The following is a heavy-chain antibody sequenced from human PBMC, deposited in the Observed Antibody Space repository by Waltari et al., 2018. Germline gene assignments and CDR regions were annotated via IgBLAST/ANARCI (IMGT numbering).Heavy chain of an antibody. Sequence: QVQLVQSGAEVKKPGASVKVSCKASGYTFTSYGISWVRQAPGQGLAWMGWISAYNGNTNSAQKLQGRVTMTTDTSTSTAYMELRSLRSDDTAVYYCTSAILTGYYRAEYFQHWGQGTLVTVSS. CDR1: GYTFTSYG. CDR2: ISAYNGNT. D-gene: IGHD3-9*01. J-gene: IGHJ1*01. CDR3: TSAILTGYYRAEYFQH. V-gene: IGHV1-18*01.